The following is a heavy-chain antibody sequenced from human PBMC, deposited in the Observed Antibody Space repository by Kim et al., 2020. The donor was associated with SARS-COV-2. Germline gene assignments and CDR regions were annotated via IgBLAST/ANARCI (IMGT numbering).Heavy chain of an antibody. Sequence: RFTISRDNSKNTLYLQMNSLRAEDTAVYYCAKARLRIAVAGTGIRYYFDYWGQGTLVTVSS. J-gene: IGHJ4*02. V-gene: IGHV3-33*06. D-gene: IGHD6-19*01. CDR3: AKARLRIAVAGTGIRYYFDY.